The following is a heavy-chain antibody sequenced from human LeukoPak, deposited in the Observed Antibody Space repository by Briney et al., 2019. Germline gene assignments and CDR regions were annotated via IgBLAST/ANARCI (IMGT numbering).Heavy chain of an antibody. J-gene: IGHJ2*01. Sequence: PSETLSLTCTVSGGSISTYFWAWIRQPPGKGLEWIGYIYYTGSTNYNPSLKSRVTISLDTSKNQFSLKLSSVTAADTAVYYCARRGSLNWYFDLWGRGTLVTVSS. D-gene: IGHD6-13*01. CDR3: ARRGSLNWYFDL. CDR1: GGSISTYF. V-gene: IGHV4-59*01. CDR2: IYYTGST.